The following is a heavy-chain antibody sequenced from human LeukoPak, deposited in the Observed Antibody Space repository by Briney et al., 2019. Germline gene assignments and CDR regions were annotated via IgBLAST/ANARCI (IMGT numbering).Heavy chain of an antibody. CDR1: GFTFSSYG. J-gene: IGHJ4*02. CDR2: IRYDGSNK. CDR3: ARGARGSGTASDS. Sequence: GGSLRLSCAASGFTFSSYGMHWVRQAPGKGLEWVAFIRYDGSNKYYADSVKGRFTISRDNSKNTLHLQMNSLRAEDTAVYYCARGARGSGTASDSWGQGTLVTVSS. D-gene: IGHD3-10*01. V-gene: IGHV3-30*02.